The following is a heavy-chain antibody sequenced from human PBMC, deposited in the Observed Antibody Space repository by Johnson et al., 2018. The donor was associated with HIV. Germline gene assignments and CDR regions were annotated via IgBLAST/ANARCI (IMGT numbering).Heavy chain of an antibody. V-gene: IGHV3-20*04. J-gene: IGHJ3*02. Sequence: VQLVESGGGVVLPGGSLKLSCAASGFTFEDHDMSWVRQIPGKGLEWVSGINWNGGSTGYVDSVKGRFIISRDNAKNTLVLQMNSLRAEDTAVYYCAKDAYDYGDYGAFDIWGQGTMVTVSS. CDR1: GFTFEDHD. CDR2: INWNGGST. CDR3: AKDAYDYGDYGAFDI. D-gene: IGHD4-17*01.